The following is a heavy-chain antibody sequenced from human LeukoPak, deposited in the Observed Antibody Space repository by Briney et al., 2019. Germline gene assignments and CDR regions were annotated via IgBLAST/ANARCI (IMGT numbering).Heavy chain of an antibody. CDR2: ISGSGGTT. Sequence: PGGSLRLSCAASGFTFSSYAMSWVRQAPGKGLEWVSAISGSGGTTSYADSVKGRFTISRDNSNNTLYLQMNSLRAEDTAVYYCEGVAVGYCMDVWGKGTTVTVSS. D-gene: IGHD6-19*01. V-gene: IGHV3-23*01. J-gene: IGHJ6*03. CDR3: EGVAVGYCMDV. CDR1: GFTFSSYA.